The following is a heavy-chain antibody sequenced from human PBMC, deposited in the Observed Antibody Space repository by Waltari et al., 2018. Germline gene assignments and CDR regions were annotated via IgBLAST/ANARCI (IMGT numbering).Heavy chain of an antibody. Sequence: DVQLLESGGGLVQPGGSLILSWSASGFPVGTNYIGWVRQPPGKGLEWVSLIYSGGDAFYADSVKGRFTISRDNSKNTLYLQMNSLRAEDTAVYYCARPSSGSHNYWGRGTLVTVSS. CDR1: GFPVGTNY. D-gene: IGHD1-26*01. V-gene: IGHV3-66*01. CDR3: ARPSSGSHNY. J-gene: IGHJ4*02. CDR2: IYSGGDA.